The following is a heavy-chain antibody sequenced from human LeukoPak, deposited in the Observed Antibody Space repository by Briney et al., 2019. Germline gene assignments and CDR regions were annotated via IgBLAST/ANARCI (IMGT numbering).Heavy chain of an antibody. J-gene: IGHJ4*02. V-gene: IGHV4-30-2*01. D-gene: IGHD6-13*01. Sequence: SETLSLTCTVSGGSISSGGYYWSWIRQPPGKGLEWIGYIYHSGSTYYNPSLKSRVTISVDRSKNQFSLKLSSVTAADTAVYYCARGIRRVGSSHRWDYWGQGTLVTVSS. CDR3: ARGIRRVGSSHRWDY. CDR2: IYHSGST. CDR1: GGSISSGGYY.